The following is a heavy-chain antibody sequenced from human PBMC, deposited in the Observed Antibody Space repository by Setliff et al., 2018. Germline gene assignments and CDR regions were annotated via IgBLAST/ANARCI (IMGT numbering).Heavy chain of an antibody. J-gene: IGHJ3*01. CDR2: INPGGSEK. CDR1: GLSFSNCW. CDR3: GRAGKPYAIDV. V-gene: IGHV3-7*04. Sequence: PGGSLRLSCTASGLSFSNCWVSWVRQAPGKGLEWVASINPGGSEKYYVDSVEGRFTVSRDNAMNSLFLQMDSLRVDDTAVYYCGRAGKPYAIDVWGQGTMVTVSS.